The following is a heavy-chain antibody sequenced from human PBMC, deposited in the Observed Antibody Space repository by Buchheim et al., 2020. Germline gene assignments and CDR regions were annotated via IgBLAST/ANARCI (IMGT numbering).Heavy chain of an antibody. CDR3: ARKGIAAAFDY. D-gene: IGHD6-13*01. CDR1: GFTFGSYW. J-gene: IGHJ4*02. V-gene: IGHV3-7*04. CDR2: IKQDGSEK. Sequence: EVQLVESGGGLVQPGGSLRLSCAASGFTFGSYWMTWVRQAPGKGLEWVANIKQDGSEKYYVDSVKGRFTISRDNAKNSLYLQMNSLRAEDTAVYYCARKGIAAAFDYWGQGTL.